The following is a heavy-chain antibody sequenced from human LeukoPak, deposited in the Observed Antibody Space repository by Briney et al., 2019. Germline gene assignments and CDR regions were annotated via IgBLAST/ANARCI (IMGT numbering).Heavy chain of an antibody. CDR2: INSGGTTT. CDR3: LRGGSRDF. Sequence: GGSLRLSCAACGFAFSTYTMNWARQAPGKGLEWVASINSGGTTTHYAFSVKGRFTISRDNAQNVLYLQMNGLRGDDAALYYCLRGGSRDFWGQGTLVTVSS. D-gene: IGHD2-15*01. J-gene: IGHJ4*02. V-gene: IGHV3-21*06. CDR1: GFAFSTYT.